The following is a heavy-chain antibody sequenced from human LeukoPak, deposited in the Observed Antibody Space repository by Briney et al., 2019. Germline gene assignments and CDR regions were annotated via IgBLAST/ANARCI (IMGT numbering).Heavy chain of an antibody. CDR1: GGSISSGDYY. V-gene: IGHV4-30-4*08. CDR3: ARVQLPIEKYYFDY. D-gene: IGHD4-23*01. J-gene: IGHJ4*02. Sequence: SETLSLTCTVSGGSISSGDYYWSWIRQPPGKGLEWIGYIYYSGSTYYNPSLKSRVTISVDTSKNQFSLKLSSVTAANPAVYYCARVQLPIEKYYFDYWGQGTLVTVSS. CDR2: IYYSGST.